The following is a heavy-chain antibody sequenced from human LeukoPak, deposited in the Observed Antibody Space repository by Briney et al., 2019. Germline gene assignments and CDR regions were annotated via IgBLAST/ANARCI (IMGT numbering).Heavy chain of an antibody. D-gene: IGHD3-10*01. Sequence: GGSLRLSCAASGFIFSSYGMHWVRQAPGKGLEWVAVISYDGSNKYYADSVKGRFTISRDNSKNTLYLQMNSLRAEDTAVYYCARDLGYYGSGRSYGMDVWGQGTTVTVSS. V-gene: IGHV3-30*19. CDR1: GFIFSSYG. CDR3: ARDLGYYGSGRSYGMDV. CDR2: ISYDGSNK. J-gene: IGHJ6*02.